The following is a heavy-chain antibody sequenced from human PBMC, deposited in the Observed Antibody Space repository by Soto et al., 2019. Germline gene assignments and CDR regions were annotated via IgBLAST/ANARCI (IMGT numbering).Heavy chain of an antibody. CDR1: GGSISSYY. Sequence: QVPLQESGPGLVKPSETLSLTCTVSGGSISSYYWSWIRQPPGKGLEWIGYIYYSGSTNYNPSLKSRVTISVDTSKNQFSLKLSSVTAADTAVYYCARLGGRTTGDDYWGQGTLVTVSS. J-gene: IGHJ4*02. D-gene: IGHD1-1*01. CDR2: IYYSGST. V-gene: IGHV4-59*08. CDR3: ARLGGRTTGDDY.